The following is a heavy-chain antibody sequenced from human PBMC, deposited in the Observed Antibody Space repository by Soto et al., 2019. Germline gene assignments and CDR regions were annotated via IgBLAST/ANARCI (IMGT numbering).Heavy chain of an antibody. D-gene: IGHD4-17*01. CDR3: ARDPDNGAYTFDY. V-gene: IGHV3-48*01. CDR2: ISSSSSTI. Sequence: EVQLVESGGGLVQPGGSLRLSCAASGFTFSSYSMNWVRQAPGKGLEWVSYISSSSSTIYYADSVKGRFTISRDNAKTSLYLQMNSLRAEDTAVYYCARDPDNGAYTFDYWGQGTLVTVSS. CDR1: GFTFSSYS. J-gene: IGHJ4*02.